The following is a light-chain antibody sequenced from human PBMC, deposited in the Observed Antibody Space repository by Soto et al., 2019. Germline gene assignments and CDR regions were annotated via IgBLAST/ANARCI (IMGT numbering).Light chain of an antibody. CDR1: SSDVGGYNY. J-gene: IGLJ3*02. V-gene: IGLV2-11*01. Sequence: QSALTQPRSVSGSPGQSVTISCTGTSSDVGGYNYVSWYQQHPGKAPKLMIYDVVKRPSGVPDRFSGPKSGNTASLTISGLQAEDEADYSCCSYAGSYTLVFGGGTKLTVL. CDR3: CSYAGSYTLV. CDR2: DVV.